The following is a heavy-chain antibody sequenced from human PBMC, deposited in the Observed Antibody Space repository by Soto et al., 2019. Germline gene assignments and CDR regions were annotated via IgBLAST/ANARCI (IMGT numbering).Heavy chain of an antibody. Sequence: GGSLRLSCAASGFTFSSYDMHWVRQATGKYLEWVSAIGTAGDTYYPGSVKGRFTISRENAKNSLYLQMNSLRAGATAVYYCASLAVAGTYDFDYWGQGTMVTVSS. CDR2: IGTAGDT. CDR1: GFTFSSYD. D-gene: IGHD6-19*01. V-gene: IGHV3-13*01. J-gene: IGHJ4*02. CDR3: ASLAVAGTYDFDY.